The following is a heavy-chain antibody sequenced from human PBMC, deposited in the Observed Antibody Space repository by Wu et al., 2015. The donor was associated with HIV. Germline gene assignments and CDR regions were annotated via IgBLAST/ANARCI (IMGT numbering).Heavy chain of an antibody. Sequence: QVHLVQSGAEVKKPGASVKVSCKASGYTFTSYGISWVRQAPGQGLEWMGWISAYNGNTNNAQKFQGRVTMTTDTFTSTAYMEVRRLRSDDTAVYYCAREGYCSGGSCYPGDGGMDVWGQGTTVTVSS. J-gene: IGHJ6*02. V-gene: IGHV1-18*01. CDR1: GYTFTSYG. CDR3: AREGYCSGGSCYPGDGGMDV. CDR2: ISAYNGNT. D-gene: IGHD2-15*01.